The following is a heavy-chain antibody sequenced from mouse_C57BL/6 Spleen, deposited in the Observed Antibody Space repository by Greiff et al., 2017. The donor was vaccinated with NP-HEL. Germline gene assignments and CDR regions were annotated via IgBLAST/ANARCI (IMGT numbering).Heavy chain of an antibody. J-gene: IGHJ4*01. Sequence: QVQLQQPGAELVRPGSSVKLSCKASGYTFTSYWMHWVKQRPIQGLEWIGNIDPSDSETHYNQKFKDKATLTVDKSSSTAYMQLSSLTSEDSAVYYCARRNLLYAMDYWGQGTSVTVSS. CDR3: ARRNLLYAMDY. V-gene: IGHV1-52*01. CDR2: IDPSDSET. CDR1: GYTFTSYW.